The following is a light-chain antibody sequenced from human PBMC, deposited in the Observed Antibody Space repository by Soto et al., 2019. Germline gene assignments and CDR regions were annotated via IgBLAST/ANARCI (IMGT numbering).Light chain of an antibody. CDR1: RSDIGSFNY. CDR2: EVT. Sequence: SVLTQPASVSGSTGQSIRISCTGTRSDIGSFNYVSWYQLHPDKAPRLIIYEVTSRPSGISDRFSGSKSGNTASLIISGLQAEDEADYYCSSYSSTDNVYVFGTGTKV. V-gene: IGLV2-14*01. J-gene: IGLJ1*01. CDR3: SSYSSTDNVYV.